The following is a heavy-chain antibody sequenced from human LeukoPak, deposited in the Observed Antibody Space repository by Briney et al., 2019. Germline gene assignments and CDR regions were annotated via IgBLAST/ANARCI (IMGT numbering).Heavy chain of an antibody. CDR2: IYTSGST. CDR3: ARDLSIAVAGTFDY. CDR1: GGSISSYY. D-gene: IGHD6-19*01. V-gene: IGHV4-4*07. J-gene: IGHJ4*02. Sequence: SETLSLTCTVSGGSISSYYWSWIRQPAGKGLEWIGRIYTSGSTNYNPSLKSRVTMSVDTSKNQFSLKLSSVTAADTAVYYCARDLSIAVAGTFDYWGQGTLVTVSS.